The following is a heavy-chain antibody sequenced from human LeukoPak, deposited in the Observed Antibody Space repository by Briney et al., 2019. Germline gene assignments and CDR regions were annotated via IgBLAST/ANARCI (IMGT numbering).Heavy chain of an antibody. CDR3: AKGANYYDSSAPIDY. CDR2: IPYDGSNK. D-gene: IGHD3-22*01. V-gene: IGHV3-30*18. Sequence: PGGSLRLSCAASGFTFSSYGMHWVRQAPGKGLEWVAVIPYDGSNKYYADSVKGRFTISRDNSKNTLYLQMNSLRAEDTAVYYCAKGANYYDSSAPIDYWGQGTLVTVSS. J-gene: IGHJ4*02. CDR1: GFTFSSYG.